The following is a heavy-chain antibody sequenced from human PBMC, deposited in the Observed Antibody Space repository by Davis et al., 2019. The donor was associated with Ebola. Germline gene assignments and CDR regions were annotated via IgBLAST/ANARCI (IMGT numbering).Heavy chain of an antibody. D-gene: IGHD2-2*01. CDR3: ARALPYQQPSGMDV. V-gene: IGHV1-46*01. CDR1: GYTFTNYY. CDR2: INPNDGRT. Sequence: ASVKVSCKAPGYTFTNYYMHWVRQSPGQGLEWMGMINPNDGRTIYAQKFQGRVTVTRDTSTTTAYMELSSLRSEDTAVYYCARALPYQQPSGMDVWGQGTTVTVSS. J-gene: IGHJ6*02.